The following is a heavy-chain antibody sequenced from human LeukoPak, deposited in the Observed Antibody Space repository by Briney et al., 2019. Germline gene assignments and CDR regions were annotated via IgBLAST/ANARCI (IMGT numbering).Heavy chain of an antibody. V-gene: IGHV5-51*01. CDR1: GYSFTTYW. CDR2: IYPGNSDT. J-gene: IGHJ4*02. CDR3: ARHPAVYSSPFDY. D-gene: IGHD6-13*01. Sequence: GESLKISCKGSGYSFTTYWIGWVRQMPGKGLEWMGIIYPGNSDTRCSPSFQGRVTISADKSISTAYLQWSSLKASDTAMYYCARHPAVYSSPFDYWGQGTLVTVSS.